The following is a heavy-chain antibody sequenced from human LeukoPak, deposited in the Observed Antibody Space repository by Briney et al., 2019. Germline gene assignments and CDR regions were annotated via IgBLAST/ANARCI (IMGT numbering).Heavy chain of an antibody. CDR3: AKGGRNVIDY. CDR2: INSDGSST. J-gene: IGHJ4*02. D-gene: IGHD1-26*01. V-gene: IGHV3-74*01. Sequence: GGSLRLSCAASGFTFSSYWMHWVRQAPGKGLVWVSRINSDGSSTSYADSVKGRLTISRDNAKNTLYRQMNSLRDEDTAVYYCAKGGRNVIDYWGQGTLVTVSS. CDR1: GFTFSSYW.